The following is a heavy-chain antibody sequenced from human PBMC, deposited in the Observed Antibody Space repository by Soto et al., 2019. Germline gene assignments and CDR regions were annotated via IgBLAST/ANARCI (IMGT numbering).Heavy chain of an antibody. J-gene: IGHJ4*02. CDR3: VKYRLTRLLWFGEFNDYFDY. CDR1: GFTFSSYA. V-gene: IGHV3-23*01. D-gene: IGHD3-10*01. Sequence: PGGSLRLSCAASGFTFSSYAMSWVRQAPGKGLEWVSAISGSGGSTYYADSVKGRFTISRDNSKNTLYLQMNSLRAEDTAVYYCVKYRLTRLLWFGEFNDYFDYWGQGTLVTVSS. CDR2: ISGSGGST.